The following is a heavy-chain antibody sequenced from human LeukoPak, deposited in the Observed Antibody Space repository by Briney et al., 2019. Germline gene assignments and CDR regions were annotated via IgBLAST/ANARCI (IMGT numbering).Heavy chain of an antibody. CDR1: GFTFSNYA. J-gene: IGHJ4*02. CDR2: ISYDGSNK. D-gene: IGHD2/OR15-2a*01. Sequence: GGSLRLSCAASGFTFSNYAMHWVRQAPGKGLEWVAVISYDGSNKYYADSVKGRFTISRDNSKNTLYLQMNSLRTEDTAVYYCAKFGNIYFDYWGQGTLVTVSS. CDR3: AKFGNIYFDY. V-gene: IGHV3-30*04.